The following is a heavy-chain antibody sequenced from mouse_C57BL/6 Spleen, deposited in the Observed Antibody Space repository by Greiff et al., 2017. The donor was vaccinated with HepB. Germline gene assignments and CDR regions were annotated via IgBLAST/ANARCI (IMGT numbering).Heavy chain of an antibody. D-gene: IGHD1-1*01. CDR1: GYAFSSYW. V-gene: IGHV1-80*01. J-gene: IGHJ1*03. CDR2: IYPGDGDT. CDR3: ARDYGSSYWGYFDV. Sequence: VQLQQSGAELVKPGASVKISCKASGYAFSSYWMNWVKQRPGKGLEWIGQIYPGDGDTNYNGKFKGKATLNADKSSSTAYMQLSSLTSEDSSVYFCARDYGSSYWGYFDVWGKGTTVTVSS.